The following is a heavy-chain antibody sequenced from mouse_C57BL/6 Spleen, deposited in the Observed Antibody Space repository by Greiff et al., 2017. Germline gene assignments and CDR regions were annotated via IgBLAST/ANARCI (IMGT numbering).Heavy chain of an antibody. Sequence: QVQLQQPGAELVRPGSSVKLSCKASGYTFTSYWMDWVKQRPGQGLEWIGNIYPSDSDTHYTQKFKDKATLTVGKPSSTAYMQLSSLTSEDSAVYYGARTHYGSSPYWDFEVWGTGTTVTVSS. CDR1: GYTFTSYW. J-gene: IGHJ1*03. CDR3: ARTHYGSSPYWDFEV. CDR2: IYPSDSDT. V-gene: IGHV1-61*01. D-gene: IGHD1-1*01.